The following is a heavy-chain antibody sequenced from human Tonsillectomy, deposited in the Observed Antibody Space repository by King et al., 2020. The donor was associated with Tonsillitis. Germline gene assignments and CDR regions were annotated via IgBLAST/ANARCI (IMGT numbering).Heavy chain of an antibody. CDR2: ISGSGGTT. D-gene: IGHD6-13*01. V-gene: IGHV3-23*04. CDR1: GFTFSSYA. CDR3: APTPCSSSWYYFDY. Sequence: VQLVESGGGLVQPGGSLRLSCAASGFTFSSYAMSWVRQAPGKGLEWVSGISGSGGTTYYADSVKGRFTISSDNSKNTLDLQRDSLGADDTAVYYCAPTPCSSSWYYFDYWGQGTLVTVSS. J-gene: IGHJ4*02.